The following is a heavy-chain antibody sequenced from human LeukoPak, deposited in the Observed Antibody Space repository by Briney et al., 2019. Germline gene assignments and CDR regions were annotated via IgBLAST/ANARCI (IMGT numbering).Heavy chain of an antibody. V-gene: IGHV3-30*18. J-gene: IGHJ4*02. CDR1: GFTFSSYG. CDR3: AKDSEQRSYYYGSGSPLKNYFDY. CDR2: ISYDGSNK. Sequence: GRSLRLSCAASGFTFSSYGMHWVRQAPGKGLEWLAVISYDGSNKYYADSVKGRFTISRDNSKNTLYLQMNSLRAEDTAVYYCAKDSEQRSYYYGSGSPLKNYFDYWGQGNLVPVSS. D-gene: IGHD3-10*01.